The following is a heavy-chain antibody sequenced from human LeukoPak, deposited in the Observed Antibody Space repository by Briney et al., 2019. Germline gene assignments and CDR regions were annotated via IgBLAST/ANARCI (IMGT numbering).Heavy chain of an antibody. CDR1: GGTFSSYA. Sequence: SVKVSCKASGGTFSSYAISWVRQAPGQGLEWMGRIIPILGIANYAQKFQGRVTITADKSTSTAYMELSSLRSEDTAVYYCARGQGYYDFWSGYYPNGYNWFDPWGQGTLVTVSS. J-gene: IGHJ5*02. D-gene: IGHD3-3*01. CDR2: IIPILGIA. V-gene: IGHV1-69*04. CDR3: ARGQGYYDFWSGYYPNGYNWFDP.